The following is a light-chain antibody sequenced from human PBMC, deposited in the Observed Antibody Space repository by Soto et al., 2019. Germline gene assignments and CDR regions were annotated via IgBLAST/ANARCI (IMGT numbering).Light chain of an antibody. V-gene: IGLV1-44*01. CDR3: AAWDDSLNGAV. Sequence: QSVLTQPPSASATPGQRVTISCSGSSSNIGSNTVNWYQQLPGTAPKLLIYRGNQRASGVPDRFSGSKSGTSASLAISGLQSEDEADYYCAAWDDSLNGAVFGGGTKVTVL. J-gene: IGLJ2*01. CDR1: SSNIGSNT. CDR2: RGN.